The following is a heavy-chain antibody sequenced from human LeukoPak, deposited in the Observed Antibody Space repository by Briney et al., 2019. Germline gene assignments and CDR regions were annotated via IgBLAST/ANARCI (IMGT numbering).Heavy chain of an antibody. Sequence: ASVKVSCKASGYTFTSYYMHWVRQAPGQGLEWMGIINPSGGSTSYAQKFQGRVTMTRDTSTSTVYMELSSLRSEDTAVYYCARDSYDILTGYPGGHFDYWGQGTLVTVSS. D-gene: IGHD3-9*01. V-gene: IGHV1-46*01. CDR1: GYTFTSYY. J-gene: IGHJ4*02. CDR3: ARDSYDILTGYPGGHFDY. CDR2: INPSGGST.